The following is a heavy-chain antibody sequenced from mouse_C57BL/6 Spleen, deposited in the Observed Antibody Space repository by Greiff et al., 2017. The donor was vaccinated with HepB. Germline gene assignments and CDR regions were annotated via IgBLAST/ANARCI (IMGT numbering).Heavy chain of an antibody. J-gene: IGHJ1*03. V-gene: IGHV1-64*01. CDR1: GYTFTSYW. CDR3: ARIITTVGTYFDV. CDR2: IHPNSGST. Sequence: VKLVESGAELVKPGASVKLSCKASGYTFTSYWMHWVKQRPGQGLEWIGMIHPNSGSTNYNEKFKSKATLTVDKSSSTAYMQLSSLTSEDSAVYYCARIITTVGTYFDVWGTGTTVTVSS. D-gene: IGHD1-1*01.